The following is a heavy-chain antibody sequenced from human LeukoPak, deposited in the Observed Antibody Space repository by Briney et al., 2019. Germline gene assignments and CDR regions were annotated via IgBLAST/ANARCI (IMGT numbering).Heavy chain of an antibody. D-gene: IGHD2-15*01. CDR2: INHSGST. J-gene: IGHJ4*02. CDR1: GGSISSGGYY. CDR3: ARGRPGYCSGGSCYAGDDY. V-gene: IGHV4-30-2*01. Sequence: SQTLSLTCTVSGGSISSGGYYWSWIRQPPGKGLEWIGEINHSGSTNYNPSLKSRVTISVDTSKNQFSLKLSSVTAADTAVYYCARGRPGYCSGGSCYAGDDYWGQGTLVTVSS.